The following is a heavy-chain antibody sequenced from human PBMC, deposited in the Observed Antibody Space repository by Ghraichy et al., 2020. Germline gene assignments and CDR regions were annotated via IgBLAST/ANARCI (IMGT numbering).Heavy chain of an antibody. Sequence: ASVKVSCKVSGYTLTELSMHWVRQAPGKGLEWMGGFDPEDGETIYEQKFQGRVTMTEDTSTDTAYMELSSLRSEDTAVYYCATMRSSSDGGVGVALNYYYYYGMDVWGQGTTVTVSS. D-gene: IGHD2-15*01. CDR3: ATMRSSSDGGVGVALNYYYYYGMDV. J-gene: IGHJ6*02. CDR2: FDPEDGET. CDR1: GYTLTELS. V-gene: IGHV1-24*01.